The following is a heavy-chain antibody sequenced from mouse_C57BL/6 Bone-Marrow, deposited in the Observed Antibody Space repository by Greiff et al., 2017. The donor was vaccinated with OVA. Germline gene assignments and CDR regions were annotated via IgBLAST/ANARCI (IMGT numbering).Heavy chain of an antibody. CDR3: ARHHSSGYVDY. J-gene: IGHJ2*01. D-gene: IGHD3-2*02. CDR1: GFTFSSYT. CDR2: NSGGGGNT. V-gene: IGHV5-9*01. Sequence: EVMLVESGGGLVKPGGSLKLSCAASGFTFSSYTMSWVRQTPEKRLEWVATNSGGGGNTYYPDSVKGRFTISRDNAKNTLYLQMSSLRSEDTALYYCARHHSSGYVDYWGQGTTLTVSS.